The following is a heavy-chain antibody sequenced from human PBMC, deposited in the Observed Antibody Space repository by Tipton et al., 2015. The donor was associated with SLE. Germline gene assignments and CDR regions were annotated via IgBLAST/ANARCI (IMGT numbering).Heavy chain of an antibody. CDR3: ARALSSRDPYVHN. J-gene: IGHJ1*01. CDR2: ISTSSSYI. D-gene: IGHD5/OR15-5a*01. V-gene: IGHV3-21*03. Sequence: LSLTCAVSGGSISSVGYSWSWNRYHPGKGLEWVSSISTSSSYIYYADSVKGRFTISRDNAKNSLYLQMNSLRAEDTAVYYCARALSSRDPYVHNRGQGSLVTDAS. CDR1: GGSISSVGYS.